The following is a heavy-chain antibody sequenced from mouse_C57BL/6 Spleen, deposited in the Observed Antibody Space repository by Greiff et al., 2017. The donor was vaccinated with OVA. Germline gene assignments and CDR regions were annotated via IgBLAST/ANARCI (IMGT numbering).Heavy chain of an antibody. CDR2: IRSKSSNYAT. J-gene: IGHJ1*03. Sequence: EVQLQESGGGLVQPKGSLKLSCAASGFTFNTYAMHWVRQAPGKGLEWVARIRSKSSNYATYYADSVKDRFTISRNDSQSRLYLQMNNLKTEDTAMYYGVRDPDGYYHTGYFDVWGTGTTVTVSS. CDR1: GFTFNTYA. CDR3: VRDPDGYYHTGYFDV. D-gene: IGHD2-3*01. V-gene: IGHV10-3*01.